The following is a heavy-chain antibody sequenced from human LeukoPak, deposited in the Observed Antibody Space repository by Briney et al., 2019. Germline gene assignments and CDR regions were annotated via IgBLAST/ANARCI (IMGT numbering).Heavy chain of an antibody. CDR2: IRYDGSNK. D-gene: IGHD6-13*01. Sequence: GGSLRLSCAASGFTFSSYGMHWVRQAPGKGLEWVAFIRYDGSNKYYADSVKGRFTISRDNAKNSLYLQMNSLRAEDTAVYYCASIAAAGMSHYYYYYMDVWGKGTTVTVSS. CDR3: ASIAAAGMSHYYYYYMDV. V-gene: IGHV3-30*02. CDR1: GFTFSSYG. J-gene: IGHJ6*03.